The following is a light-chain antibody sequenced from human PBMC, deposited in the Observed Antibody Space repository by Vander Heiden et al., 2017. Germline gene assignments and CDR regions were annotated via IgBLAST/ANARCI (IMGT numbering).Light chain of an antibody. CDR3: YSTDSNALHRV. Sequence: SYELTQPPSVAVSPGQTARITCSGDALPKKYAYWYQPKSGQAPVLVIYEDSQRPSGIPERFSGSSSGTVATLTISGAQVEDEADYYCYSTDSNALHRVFGGGTKLTVL. V-gene: IGLV3-10*01. CDR2: EDS. CDR1: ALPKKY. J-gene: IGLJ2*01.